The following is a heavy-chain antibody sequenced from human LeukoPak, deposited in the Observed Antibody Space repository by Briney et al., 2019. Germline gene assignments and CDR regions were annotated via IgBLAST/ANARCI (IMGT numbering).Heavy chain of an antibody. CDR3: ARDAGSSIAAH. Sequence: GPLDLSCAASGFTFSRYSMNWARLAPGKGLGGVSYISSSSSYIYYADSVKGRFTISRDNAKNSLYLQMNSLRAEDTAVYYCARDAGSSIAAHWGQGTLVTVSS. CDR2: ISSSSSYI. V-gene: IGHV3-21*01. J-gene: IGHJ4*02. D-gene: IGHD6-6*01. CDR1: GFTFSRYS.